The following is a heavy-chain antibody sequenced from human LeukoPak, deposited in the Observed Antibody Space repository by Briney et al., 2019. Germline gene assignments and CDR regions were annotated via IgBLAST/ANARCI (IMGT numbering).Heavy chain of an antibody. D-gene: IGHD2-2*01. V-gene: IGHV3-23*01. CDR1: GFTFSSYA. CDR2: ISGSGGST. J-gene: IGHJ4*02. CDR3: AKEVVVVPAARGSYFDY. Sequence: GGSLRLSCAASGFTFSSYAMSWVRQAPGKGLEWVSAISGSGGSTYYADSVKGRFTISRDNSKNTLYLQMNSLRAEDTAVYYCAKEVVVVPAARGSYFDYWGQGTLVTVSS.